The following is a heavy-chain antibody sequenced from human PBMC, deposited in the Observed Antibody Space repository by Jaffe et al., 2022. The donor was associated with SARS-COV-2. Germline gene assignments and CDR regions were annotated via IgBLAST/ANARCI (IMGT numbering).Heavy chain of an antibody. Sequence: QVQLVESGGGVVQPGRSLRLSCAASGFTFSNYAIHWVRQAPGKGLEWVAVISHDESNKYYIDSVKGRFAISRDNGKNTMYLQMNSLRAEDTAIYYCARDAMAAGALSTYDYYYMDVWGKGTTVTVSS. D-gene: IGHD6-13*01. J-gene: IGHJ6*03. CDR1: GFTFSNYA. V-gene: IGHV3-30*09. CDR3: ARDAMAAGALSTYDYYYMDV. CDR2: ISHDESNK.